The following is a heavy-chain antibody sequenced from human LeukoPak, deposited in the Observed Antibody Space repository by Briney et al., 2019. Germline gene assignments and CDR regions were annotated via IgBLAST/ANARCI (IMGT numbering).Heavy chain of an antibody. Sequence: ASVRVSCNASGYTFTGYYIHWMRQAPAQGLEWMGWINPNSGGTNYAQMFQGRVTMTRYTSISTDYMELSRLRSDDKAVYYCARDANRGYGGYDYWGQGTLVTVSS. J-gene: IGHJ4*02. CDR2: INPNSGGT. CDR3: ARDANRGYGGYDY. CDR1: GYTFTGYY. D-gene: IGHD4-23*01. V-gene: IGHV1-2*02.